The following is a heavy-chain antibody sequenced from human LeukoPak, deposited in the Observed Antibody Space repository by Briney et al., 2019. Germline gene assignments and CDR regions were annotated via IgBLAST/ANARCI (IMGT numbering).Heavy chain of an antibody. V-gene: IGHV3-21*01. CDR3: ARDRAWYYYDSSGFDY. Sequence: GGSLRLSCAASGFTFSSYSMNWVRQAPGKGLEWVSSISSSSSYIYYADSVKGRFTISRDNAKNSLYLQMNSLRAEDTAVYYCARDRAWYYYDSSGFDYWGQGTLVTVSS. CDR2: ISSSSSYI. J-gene: IGHJ4*02. CDR1: GFTFSSYS. D-gene: IGHD3-22*01.